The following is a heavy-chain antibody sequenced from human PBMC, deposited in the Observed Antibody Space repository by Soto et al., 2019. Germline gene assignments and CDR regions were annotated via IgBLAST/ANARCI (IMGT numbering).Heavy chain of an antibody. D-gene: IGHD6-19*01. CDR2: ISYDGSNK. V-gene: IGHV3-30*18. CDR1: GFTFSSYG. Sequence: SGGSLRLSCAASGFTFSSYGVHWVRQAPGKGLEWVAVISYDGSNKYYADSVKGRFTISRDNSKNTLYLQMNSLRAEDTAVYYCAKVRSGWSATSYGMDVWGQGTTVTVSS. J-gene: IGHJ6*02. CDR3: AKVRSGWSATSYGMDV.